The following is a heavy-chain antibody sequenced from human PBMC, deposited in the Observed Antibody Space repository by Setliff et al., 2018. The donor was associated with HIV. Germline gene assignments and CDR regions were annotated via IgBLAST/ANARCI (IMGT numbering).Heavy chain of an antibody. CDR2: INADSGNT. J-gene: IGHJ2*01. CDR3: ARERASGKPPLLNWYFDL. D-gene: IGHD5-12*01. CDR1: GYTFTNFL. V-gene: IGHV1-3*01. Sequence: ASVKVSCNASGYTFTNFLMYWVRQAHGQRLEWMGWINADSGNTKYSQKFQGRITISRDTSASTAYMELRSLGSEDTAVYFCARERASGKPPLLNWYFDLWGRGTLVTVSS.